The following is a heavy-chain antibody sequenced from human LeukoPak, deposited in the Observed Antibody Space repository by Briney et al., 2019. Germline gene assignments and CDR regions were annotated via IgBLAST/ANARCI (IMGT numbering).Heavy chain of an antibody. CDR3: ARPYYDSSGYPDAFDI. V-gene: IGHV4-39*01. CDR2: IYYSGST. Sequence: SETLSLTCTVSGGSISSSSYYWGWIRQPPGKGLEWIGSIYYSGSTYYNPSLKSRVTISVDTSKNQFSLKLSSVTAADTAVYYCARPYYDSSGYPDAFDIWGQGTMVTVSS. CDR1: GGSISSSSYY. J-gene: IGHJ3*02. D-gene: IGHD3-22*01.